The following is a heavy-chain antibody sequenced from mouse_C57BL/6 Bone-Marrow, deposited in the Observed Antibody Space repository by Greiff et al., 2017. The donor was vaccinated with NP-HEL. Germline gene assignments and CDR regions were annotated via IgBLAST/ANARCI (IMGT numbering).Heavy chain of an antibody. CDR1: GFTITDYY. Sequence: EVQLQQPGAELVKPGASVKLSCTASGFTITDYYMHWVKQRTEQGLEWIGRIDPEDGETKYAPKFKGKATITADTSSNTAYLQLSSLTSEDTAVYASAKEWPPGSSSEFADWGKGTLVTVSA. CDR3: AKEWPPGSSSEFAD. D-gene: IGHD1-1*01. J-gene: IGHJ3*01. CDR2: IDPEDGET. V-gene: IGHV14-2*01.